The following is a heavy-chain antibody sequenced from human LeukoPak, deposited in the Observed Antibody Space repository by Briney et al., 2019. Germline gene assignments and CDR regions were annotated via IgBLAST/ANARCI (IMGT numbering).Heavy chain of an antibody. CDR2: IIPIFGTA. J-gene: IGHJ4*02. V-gene: IGHV1-69*13. CDR1: GGTFSSYA. D-gene: IGHD2-2*01. CDR3: ARASDGYQLLSAFDY. Sequence: ASVKVSCKASGGTFSSYAISWVRQAPGQGLEWMGGIIPIFGTANYAQKFQGRVTITADESTSTAYMELSSLRSEDTAVYYCARASDGYQLLSAFDYWGQGTLVTVSS.